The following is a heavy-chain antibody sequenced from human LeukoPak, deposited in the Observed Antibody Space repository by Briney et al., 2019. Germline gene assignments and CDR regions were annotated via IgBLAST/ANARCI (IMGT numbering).Heavy chain of an antibody. CDR1: GYSFSNYW. J-gene: IGHJ5*02. CDR2: IYPGDSDT. Sequence: GESLKISCKGSGYSFSNYWIGWVRQMPGKGLELMGIIYPGDSDTRYSPSFQGQVTISVDKSISTAYLQWSSLKASDTAMYYCARQLTAEVVTAISWFDPWGQGTLVTVSS. V-gene: IGHV5-51*01. CDR3: ARQLTAEVVTAISWFDP. D-gene: IGHD2-21*02.